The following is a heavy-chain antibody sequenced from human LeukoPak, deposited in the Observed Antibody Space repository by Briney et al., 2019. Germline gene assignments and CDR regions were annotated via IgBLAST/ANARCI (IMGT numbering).Heavy chain of an antibody. CDR2: ITPYSGGT. V-gene: IGHV1-2*02. J-gene: IGHJ4*02. CDR1: GYSFIGYY. Sequence: GASVKVSCKAAGYSFIGYYMHWVRQAPGQGPEWVGWITPYSGGTDYAQKFQDRVTMTSDTATSTAYMTLSRVRSDDTAVYYCVTERRHYYDSSGYYFFDYWGQGTLVTVSS. CDR3: VTERRHYYDSSGYYFFDY. D-gene: IGHD3-22*01.